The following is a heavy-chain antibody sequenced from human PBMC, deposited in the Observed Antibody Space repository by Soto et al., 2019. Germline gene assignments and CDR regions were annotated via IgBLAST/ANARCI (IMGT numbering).Heavy chain of an antibody. CDR2: INGGNGDT. Sequence: QVQLVQSGAEVKKPGASVKVSCKASGYSFTAFTNYAMQWVRQAPGQRLEWMGWINGGNGDTKYSQKFQGRVTITWDTSASTAFMELSSLRSEDTAVYYCARGASQTAVVPGAMSYYYFYMDVWGKGTTVTVSS. V-gene: IGHV1-3*01. J-gene: IGHJ6*03. CDR3: ARGASQTAVVPGAMSYYYFYMDV. D-gene: IGHD2-2*01. CDR1: GYSFTAFTNYA.